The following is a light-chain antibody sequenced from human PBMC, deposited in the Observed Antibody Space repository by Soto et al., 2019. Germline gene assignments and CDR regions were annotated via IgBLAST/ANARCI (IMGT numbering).Light chain of an antibody. CDR2: RAS. CDR1: RDIGTW. V-gene: IGKV1-5*03. J-gene: IGKJ4*01. CDR3: HRHETYPLA. Sequence: QMTQSPSTLSASVGDSVSITCRASRDIGTWLAWFQQKPGRAPSLLIYRASTLARGVPSRFSGSGSGTEFTLTISSLQPDDFATYYCHRHETYPLAFGGGTKVDIK.